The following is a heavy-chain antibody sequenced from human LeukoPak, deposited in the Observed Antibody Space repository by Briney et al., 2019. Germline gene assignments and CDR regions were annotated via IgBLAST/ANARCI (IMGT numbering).Heavy chain of an antibody. CDR2: IIPIFGTA. D-gene: IGHD3-10*01. Sequence: SVKVSCEDSGGTLNSYAISWVRQAPGEGREWMGGIIPIFGTAKYVQKLQGRVTITTDESKSKAYMELSSLRSEYTAVYYWAICIRMVRGVNNIREFDYWGQGTLVTVSS. J-gene: IGHJ4*02. CDR3: AICIRMVRGVNNIREFDY. V-gene: IGHV1-69*05. CDR1: GGTLNSYA.